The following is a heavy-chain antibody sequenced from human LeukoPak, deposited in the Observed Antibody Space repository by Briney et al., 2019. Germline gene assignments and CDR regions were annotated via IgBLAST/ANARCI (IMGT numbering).Heavy chain of an antibody. CDR3: ARDQYYDLWSGYSYYFDY. Sequence: GVSLRLSCAASGFTFSSYSMNWVRQAPGKGLEWVSSISSSSSYIYYADSVKGRFTISRDNAKNSLYLQMNSLRAEDTAVYYCARDQYYDLWSGYSYYFDYWGQGTLVTVSS. V-gene: IGHV3-21*04. J-gene: IGHJ4*02. CDR1: GFTFSSYS. D-gene: IGHD3-3*01. CDR2: ISSSSSYI.